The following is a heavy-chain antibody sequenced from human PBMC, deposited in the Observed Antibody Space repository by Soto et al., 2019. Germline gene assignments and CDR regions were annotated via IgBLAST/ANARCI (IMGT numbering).Heavy chain of an antibody. V-gene: IGHV4-31*03. J-gene: IGHJ4*02. D-gene: IGHD4-4*01. CDR3: VRLVGNSWLDH. CDR1: GGSISSGGYY. Sequence: TSETLSLTCTVSGGSISSGGYYWTWIRQHPGKGLEWIGYIYYSGSTYYNPSLKSRVTISVDTSKNQFSLQLNSVSPEDTAVYYCVRLVGNSWLDHWGQGTLVTVSS. CDR2: IYYSGST.